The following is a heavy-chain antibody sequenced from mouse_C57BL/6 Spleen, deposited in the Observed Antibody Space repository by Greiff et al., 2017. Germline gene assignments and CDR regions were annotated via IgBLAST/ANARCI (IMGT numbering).Heavy chain of an antibody. D-gene: IGHD4-1*01. J-gene: IGHJ1*03. CDR1: GYTFTSYW. CDR2: IDPSYSYT. CDR3: ARGELGQSYWYFDV. Sequence: QVQLQQPGAELVMPGASVKLSCKASGYTFTSYWMHWVKQRPGQGLEWIGEIDPSYSYTNYNQKFTGKSTLTVDKSSSTAYMQLSSLTSADSAVYYCARGELGQSYWYFDVWGTGTTVTVSS. V-gene: IGHV1-69*01.